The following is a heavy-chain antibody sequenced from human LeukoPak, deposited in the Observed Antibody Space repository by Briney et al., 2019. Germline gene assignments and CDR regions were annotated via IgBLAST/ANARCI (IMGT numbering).Heavy chain of an antibody. CDR2: ISYDGSNK. CDR3: AGAAAANFWFDP. V-gene: IGHV3-30*03. J-gene: IGHJ5*02. CDR1: GFTFSSYG. Sequence: GGSLRLSCAASGFTFSSYGMHWVRQAPGKGLEWVAVISYDGSNKYYADSVKGRFTISRDNPKNTLYLQMNSLRAEDTAVYYCAGAAAANFWFDPWGQGTLVTVSS. D-gene: IGHD6-13*01.